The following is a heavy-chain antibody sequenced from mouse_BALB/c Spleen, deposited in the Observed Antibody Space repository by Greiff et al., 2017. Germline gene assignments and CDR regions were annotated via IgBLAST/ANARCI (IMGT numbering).Heavy chain of an antibody. Sequence: EVQLQQSGPELVKPGASVKMSCKASGYTFTSYVMHWVKQKPGQGLEWIGYINPYNDGTKYNEKFKGKATLTSDKSSSTAYMELSSLTSEDSAVYYCARRGISTMITLYAMDYWGQGTSVTVSS. CDR2: INPYNDGT. CDR3: ARRGISTMITLYAMDY. D-gene: IGHD2-4*01. J-gene: IGHJ4*01. V-gene: IGHV1-14*01. CDR1: GYTFTSYV.